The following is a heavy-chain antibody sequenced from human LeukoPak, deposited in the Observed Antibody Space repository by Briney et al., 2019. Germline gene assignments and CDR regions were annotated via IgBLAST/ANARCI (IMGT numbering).Heavy chain of an antibody. CDR3: ARDHSLNYGNWFDP. CDR2: ISYDGSNK. J-gene: IGHJ5*02. V-gene: IGHV3-30-3*01. D-gene: IGHD3-16*01. Sequence: GESLRLSCAASRFTVSSNYFIWVRQAPGKGLEWVAVISYDGSNKYYADSVKGRFTISRDNSKNTLYLQMNSLRAEDTAVFYCARDHSLNYGNWFDPWGQGTLVTVSS. CDR1: RFTVSSNY.